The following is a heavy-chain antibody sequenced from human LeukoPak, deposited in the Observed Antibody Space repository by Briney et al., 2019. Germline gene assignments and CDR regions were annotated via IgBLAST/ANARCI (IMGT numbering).Heavy chain of an antibody. CDR1: GFTFSSYS. V-gene: IGHV3-21*01. D-gene: IGHD6-13*01. CDR2: ISSSSYI. J-gene: IGHJ4*02. CDR3: ARESAAGPFDY. Sequence: PGGSLRLSCAASGFTFSSYSMTWVRQAPGKGLEWVSSISSSSYIYYADSVKGRFTISRDNAKNSLYLQMNSLRAEDTAVYYCARESAAGPFDYWGQGTLVTVSS.